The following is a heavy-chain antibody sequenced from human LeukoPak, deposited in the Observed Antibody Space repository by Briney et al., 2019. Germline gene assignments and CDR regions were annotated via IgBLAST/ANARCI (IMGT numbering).Heavy chain of an antibody. CDR1: GFTFSSYS. V-gene: IGHV3-21*01. CDR2: ISSSSSYI. D-gene: IGHD2-15*01. J-gene: IGHJ4*02. Sequence: PGGSLRLSCAASGFTFSSYSMNWVRQAPGKGLEWVSFISSSSSYIYYADSVKGRFTISRDNAKNSLYLQMNSLRAEDTAVYYCARDLVVPAAPPRGYCSGGSCSSPEGFDYWGQGTLVTVSS. CDR3: ARDLVVPAAPPRGYCSGGSCSSPEGFDY.